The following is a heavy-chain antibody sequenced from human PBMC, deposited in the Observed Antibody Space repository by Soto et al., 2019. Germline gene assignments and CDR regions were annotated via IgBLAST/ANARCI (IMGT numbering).Heavy chain of an antibody. Sequence: VQLLESGGGMVQPGGSLRLSCGASGFAFGTYAMNWVRQAPGKGLEWVSGISSRGGSTFYADSVQGRFIISRDNSKNTLYLQMDNLRVEDTAIYYCAKVGAEMLGYYYYFAMDVWGQGTTVSVSS. CDR3: AKVGAEMLGYYYYFAMDV. CDR2: ISSRGGST. J-gene: IGHJ6*02. V-gene: IGHV3-23*01. CDR1: GFAFGTYA. D-gene: IGHD3-16*01.